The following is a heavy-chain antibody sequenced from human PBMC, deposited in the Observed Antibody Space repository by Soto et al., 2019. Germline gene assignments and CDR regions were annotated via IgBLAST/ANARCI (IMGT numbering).Heavy chain of an antibody. CDR3: AAREVDNYYYYGMDA. J-gene: IGHJ6*02. CDR2: IIPIFGTA. V-gene: IGHV1-69*13. Sequence: EASVKVSCKASGGTFSSYAISWVRQAPGQGLEWMGGIIPIFGTANYAQKFQGRVTITADESTSTAYMELSSLRSEDTAVYYCAAREVDNYYYYGMDAWGQGTTVTVS. D-gene: IGHD5-12*01. CDR1: GGTFSSYA.